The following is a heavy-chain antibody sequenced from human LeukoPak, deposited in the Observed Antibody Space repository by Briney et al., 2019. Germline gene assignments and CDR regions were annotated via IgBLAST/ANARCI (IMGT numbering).Heavy chain of an antibody. Sequence: SETLSLTCTVSGGSISSGSYYWSWIRQPAGKGLEWIGRIYTSGSTNYNPSLKSRVTISVDTSKNQFSLKLSSVTAADTAVYYCARGYYYDSNDHVGDYWGQGTLVTVSS. CDR2: IYTSGST. D-gene: IGHD3-22*01. CDR1: GGSISSGSYY. CDR3: ARGYYYDSNDHVGDY. J-gene: IGHJ4*02. V-gene: IGHV4-61*02.